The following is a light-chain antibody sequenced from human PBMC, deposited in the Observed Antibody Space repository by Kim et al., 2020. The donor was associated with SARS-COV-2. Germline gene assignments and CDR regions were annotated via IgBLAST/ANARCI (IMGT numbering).Light chain of an antibody. J-gene: IGKJ1*01. V-gene: IGKV1-5*01. CDR1: QSISRW. Sequence: ASVGDIVTITCRASQSISRWLAWYQHKPGRAPKLLIYDASSLQSGVPSRFSGSGSGTECTLTISCLQPDDFATYYCPRYTWSRGTFGQGTKVDIK. CDR2: DAS. CDR3: PRYTWSRGT.